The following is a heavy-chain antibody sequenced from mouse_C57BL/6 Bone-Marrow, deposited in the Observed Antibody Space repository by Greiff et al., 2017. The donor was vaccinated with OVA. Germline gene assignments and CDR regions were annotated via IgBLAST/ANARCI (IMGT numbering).Heavy chain of an antibody. CDR1: GSTFSSYG. CDR3: ARHAPAWFAY. J-gene: IGHJ3*01. V-gene: IGHV5-6*01. CDR2: ISSGGSYT. Sequence: EVQGVESGGDLVKPGGSLKLSCAASGSTFSSYGMSWVRQTPDKRLGWVATISSGGSYTYYPDSVKGRFTISRDNAKNTLYLQMSSLKSEDTAMYYCARHAPAWFAYWGQGTLVTVSA.